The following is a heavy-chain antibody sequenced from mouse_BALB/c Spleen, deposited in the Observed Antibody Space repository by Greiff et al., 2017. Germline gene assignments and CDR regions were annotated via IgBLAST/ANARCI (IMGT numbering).Heavy chain of an antibody. CDR3: VREEYYGYWYFDV. J-gene: IGHJ1*01. CDR2: ISSGGSYT. Sequence: EVMLVESGGGLVKPGGSLKLSCAASGFTFSSYAMSWVRQSPEKRLEWVAEISSGGSYTYYPDTVTGRFTISRDNAKNTLYLEMSSLRSEDTAMYYCVREEYYGYWYFDVWGAGTTVTVSS. V-gene: IGHV5-9-4*01. D-gene: IGHD1-1*01. CDR1: GFTFSSYA.